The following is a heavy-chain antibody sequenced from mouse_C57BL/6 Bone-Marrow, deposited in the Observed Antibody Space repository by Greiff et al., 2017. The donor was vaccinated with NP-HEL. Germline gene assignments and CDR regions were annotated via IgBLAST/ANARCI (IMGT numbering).Heavy chain of an antibody. CDR3: ARGYYGSRYWYFDV. CDR2: ISYDGSN. V-gene: IGHV3-6*01. J-gene: IGHJ1*03. D-gene: IGHD1-1*01. Sequence: DVKLQESGPGLVKPSQSLSLTCSVTGYSITSGYYWNWIRQFPGNKLEWMGYISYDGSNNYNPSLKNRISITRDTSKNQFFLKLNSVTTEDTATYYCARGYYGSRYWYFDVWGTGTTVTVSS. CDR1: GYSITSGYY.